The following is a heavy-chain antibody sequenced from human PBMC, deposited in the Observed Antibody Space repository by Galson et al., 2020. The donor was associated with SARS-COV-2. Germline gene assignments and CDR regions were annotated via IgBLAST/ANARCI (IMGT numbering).Heavy chain of an antibody. Sequence: GESLQISCAASGFDFSDYGMPWVRQAPGKGLEWVALISYDGIYKYYADTMKGRFTISRDNSKNTLYLQMNSLRLEDTAVYYCVASRSLPERNDYSGQGTLVTVSS. D-gene: IGHD1-26*01. CDR3: VASRSLPERNDY. CDR2: ISYDGIYK. J-gene: IGHJ4*02. V-gene: IGHV3-30*03. CDR1: GFDFSDYG.